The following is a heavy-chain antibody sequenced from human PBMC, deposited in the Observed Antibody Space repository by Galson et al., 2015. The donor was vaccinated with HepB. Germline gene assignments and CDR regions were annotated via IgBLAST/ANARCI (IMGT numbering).Heavy chain of an antibody. J-gene: IGHJ6*02. CDR1: GFTFSSYA. D-gene: IGHD6-19*01. V-gene: IGHV3-23*01. CDR2: ISGSGGST. CDR3: AKDFRSGSGWTYYYYGMDV. Sequence: SLRLSCAASGFTFSSYAMHWVRQAPGKGLEWVSAISGSGGSTYYADSVKGRFTISRDNSKNTLYLQMNSLRAEDTAVYYCAKDFRSGSGWTYYYYGMDVWGQGTTVTVSS.